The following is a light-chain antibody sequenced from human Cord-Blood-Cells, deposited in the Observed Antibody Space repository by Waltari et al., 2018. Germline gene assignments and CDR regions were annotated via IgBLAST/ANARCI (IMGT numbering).Light chain of an antibody. CDR3: QQRSNWPLT. CDR1: QRVSSY. V-gene: IGKV3-11*01. Sequence: EIVLTQSPATLSLSPEERATLSCRASQRVSSYLAWYPQKPGQAPRLLIYDASHRATGIPARFSGSGSGTDFTLTISSLEPEDFAVYDCQQRSNWPLTFGGGTKVEIK. J-gene: IGKJ4*01. CDR2: DAS.